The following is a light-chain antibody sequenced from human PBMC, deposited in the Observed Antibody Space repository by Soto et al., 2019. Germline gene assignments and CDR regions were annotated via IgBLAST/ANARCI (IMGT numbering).Light chain of an antibody. V-gene: IGKV3-15*01. CDR2: GAS. CDR3: QQYNNWPWT. CDR1: QSISDT. Sequence: EIVMTQSPATLSVSPGGRATLSCRASQSISDTLAWYQQKPGQAPRLLIHGASTRATGFPARFSGSGSGTDFTPTISSLQSEDFAVYYCQQYNNWPWTFGQGTQVDIK. J-gene: IGKJ1*01.